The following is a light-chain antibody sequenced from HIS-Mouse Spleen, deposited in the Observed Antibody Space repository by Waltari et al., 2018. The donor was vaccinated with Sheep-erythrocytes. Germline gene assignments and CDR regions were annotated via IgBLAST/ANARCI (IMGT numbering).Light chain of an antibody. Sequence: QSALTQPASVSGSPGQSITISCTGTSSAVGGYNYVSWYQQHPGNAPKLMIYEVSNRPSGVSKRFSGSKSGNTASLTISGLQAEDEADYYCSSYTSSSTLYVFGTGTKVTVL. CDR1: SSAVGGYNY. V-gene: IGLV2-14*01. CDR2: EVS. CDR3: SSYTSSSTLYV. J-gene: IGLJ1*01.